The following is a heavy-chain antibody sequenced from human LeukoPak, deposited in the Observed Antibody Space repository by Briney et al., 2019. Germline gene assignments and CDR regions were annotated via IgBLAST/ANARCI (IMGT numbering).Heavy chain of an antibody. D-gene: IGHD4-23*01. Sequence: PSETLSLTCTVSGGSISSYYWSWIRQPPGKGLEWIGYIYYTGSTNYNPSLKSRVTISVDTSKNQFSLELSSVTAADTAVYYCARVGFGNTPHPIDYWGQGTLVAVSS. CDR1: GGSISSYY. CDR2: IYYTGST. CDR3: ARVGFGNTPHPIDY. V-gene: IGHV4-59*01. J-gene: IGHJ4*02.